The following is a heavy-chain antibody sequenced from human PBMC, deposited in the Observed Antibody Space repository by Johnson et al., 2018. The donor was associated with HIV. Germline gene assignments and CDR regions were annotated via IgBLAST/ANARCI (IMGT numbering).Heavy chain of an antibody. CDR1: GFAFRSYG. CDR3: ARERGYSSVLWKLSEDAFDI. J-gene: IGHJ3*02. Sequence: VQLVESGGGMVQPGRSLRLSCAASGFAFRSYGMSWVRQGPGKGLEWVSAIGASGGRTFYADSVKGRFTISRDNSKNTLYLQMNSLRAEDTAVYYCARERGYSSVLWKLSEDAFDIWGQGTMVTVSS. V-gene: IGHV3-23*04. CDR2: IGASGGRT. D-gene: IGHD6-19*01.